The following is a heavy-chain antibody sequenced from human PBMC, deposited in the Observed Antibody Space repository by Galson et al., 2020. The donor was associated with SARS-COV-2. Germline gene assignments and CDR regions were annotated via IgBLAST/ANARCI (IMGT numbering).Heavy chain of an antibody. D-gene: IGHD3-3*01. V-gene: IGHV3-13*01. CDR2: IRVTGDS. CDR3: ARGAYYDFWSGYYSVDNYYGMDV. CDR1: GFTFNTYD. Sequence: GGSLRLSCAVSGFTFNTYDMHWVRQITGKGLEWVSTIRVTGDSFYAGSVKGRFPVSRESAKNSLYLQMNNLRAGDTAVYYCARGAYYDFWSGYYSVDNYYGMDVWGQGTAVTVSS. J-gene: IGHJ6*02.